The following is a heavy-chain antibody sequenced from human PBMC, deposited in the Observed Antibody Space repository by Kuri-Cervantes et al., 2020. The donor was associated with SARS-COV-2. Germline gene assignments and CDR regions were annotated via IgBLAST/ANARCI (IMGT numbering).Heavy chain of an antibody. Sequence: GGSLRLSCAASGFTFNSYSMNWVRQAPGKGLEWVSSISSSSSYIYYADSVKGRFTISRDNAKNSLYLQMNSLRAEDTAVYYCARGDGYCGGDCYSEEVEYWGQGTQVTVSS. V-gene: IGHV3-21*01. CDR3: ARGDGYCGGDCYSEEVEY. CDR1: GFTFNSYS. D-gene: IGHD2-21*01. J-gene: IGHJ4*02. CDR2: ISSSSSYI.